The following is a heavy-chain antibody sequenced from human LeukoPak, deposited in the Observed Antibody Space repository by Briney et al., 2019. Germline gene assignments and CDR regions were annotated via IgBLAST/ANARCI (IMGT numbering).Heavy chain of an antibody. CDR2: ISGSGGST. J-gene: IGHJ6*02. Sequence: GGSLRLSCAASGFIFSSYAMSWVRQAPGKGLEWVSAISGSGGSTYYADSVKGRFTISRDNSKNTLYLQMNSLRAEDTAVYYCAKGPGYCSGGSCYVYYGMDVWGQGTTVTVSS. D-gene: IGHD2-15*01. CDR3: AKGPGYCSGGSCYVYYGMDV. V-gene: IGHV3-23*01. CDR1: GFIFSSYA.